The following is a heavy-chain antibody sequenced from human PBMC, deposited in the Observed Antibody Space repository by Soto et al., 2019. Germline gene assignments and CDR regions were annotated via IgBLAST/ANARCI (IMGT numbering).Heavy chain of an antibody. CDR1: GFTFSSYS. J-gene: IGHJ5*02. CDR3: AREGGSPNWFDP. D-gene: IGHD1-26*01. CDR2: VRSSSSTI. V-gene: IGHV3-48*02. Sequence: EVQLVESGGGLVQPGGSLRLSCAASGFTFSSYSMNWVRQAPGKGLEWVSYVRSSSSTIYYADSVKGRFTISRDNAKNALYLQKKSLRDEDTAVYYCAREGGSPNWFDPWGQGTLVTVSS.